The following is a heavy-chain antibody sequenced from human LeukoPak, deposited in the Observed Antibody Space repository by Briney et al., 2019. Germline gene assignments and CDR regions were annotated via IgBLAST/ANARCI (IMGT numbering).Heavy chain of an antibody. J-gene: IGHJ4*02. Sequence: PSETLSLTCAVYGGSFSGYYWSWIRQPPGKGLEWIGEINHSGSTNYNPSLKSRVTISVDTSKNQFSLKLSSVTAADTAVYYCARNCGNYYFDYWGQGTLVTVS. D-gene: IGHD1-26*01. CDR1: GGSFSGYY. CDR2: INHSGST. V-gene: IGHV4-34*01. CDR3: ARNCGNYYFDY.